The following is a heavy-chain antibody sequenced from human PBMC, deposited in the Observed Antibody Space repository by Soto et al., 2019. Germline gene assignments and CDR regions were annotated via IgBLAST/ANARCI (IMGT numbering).Heavy chain of an antibody. CDR2: IYYSGST. J-gene: IGHJ4*02. V-gene: IGHV4-59*07. Sequence: SDTLSITCIVSDGSIRSSYRSWIRQPPGKGLEWIGYIYYSGSTNYNPSLKSRVTISVDTSKNQFSLKLSSVTAADTAVYYSARGTGETSDFDYWGQGTLVTVSS. CDR1: DGSIRSSY. D-gene: IGHD7-27*01. CDR3: ARGTGETSDFDY.